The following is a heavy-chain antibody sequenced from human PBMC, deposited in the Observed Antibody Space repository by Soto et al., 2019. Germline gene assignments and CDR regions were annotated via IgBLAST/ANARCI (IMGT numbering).Heavy chain of an antibody. CDR3: ARGFPSMAYYGEYYFDS. D-gene: IGHD3-10*01. CDR2: IYGGGTT. J-gene: IGHJ4*02. V-gene: IGHV3-53*01. Sequence: GGSLRLSCAASGFTVSSNYMAWVRQAPGKGLEWVSVIYGGGTTYYADSVKGRFTISRQNSQNTLYLQMNSLRAEDTAVYYCARGFPSMAYYGEYYFDSWGQGTLVTVSS. CDR1: GFTVSSNY.